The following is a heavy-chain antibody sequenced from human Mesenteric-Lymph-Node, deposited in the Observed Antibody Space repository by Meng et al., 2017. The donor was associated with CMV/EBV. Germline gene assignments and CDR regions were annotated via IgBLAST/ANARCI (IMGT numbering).Heavy chain of an antibody. Sequence: GESLKISCAASGFTFSSYGMHWVRQAPGKGLDWVAFIRYDGSNKYYTDSVKGRFTISRDNAKNSLYLQMNSLRAEDTAVYYCARGGSGVQDYWGQGTLVTVSS. V-gene: IGHV3-30*02. J-gene: IGHJ4*02. CDR2: IRYDGSNK. CDR1: GFTFSSYG. D-gene: IGHD3-10*01. CDR3: ARGGSGVQDY.